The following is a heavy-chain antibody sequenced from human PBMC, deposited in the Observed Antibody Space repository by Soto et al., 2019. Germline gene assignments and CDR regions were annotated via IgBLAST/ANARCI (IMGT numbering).Heavy chain of an antibody. J-gene: IGHJ5*01. Sequence: PSQTLSLTCAISGDSVSSSSVTWNWIRQSPSKDLEWLGRAYYRSKWYNDYAESVKSRITINPDTSKNQFSLHLNSVTPEDAAVYYCVRRIGNSWLDFWGQGSLVTVSS. V-gene: IGHV6-1*01. CDR3: VRRIGNSWLDF. CDR2: AYYRSKWYN. CDR1: GDSVSSSSVT. D-gene: IGHD1-26*01.